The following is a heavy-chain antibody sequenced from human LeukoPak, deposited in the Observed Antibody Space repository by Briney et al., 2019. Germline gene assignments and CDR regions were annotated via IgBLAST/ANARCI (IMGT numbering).Heavy chain of an antibody. CDR2: IYYSGST. Sequence: PSETLSLTCTVSGGSISSGGYYWSWIRQHPEKGLEWIGYIYYSGSTYYNPSLKSRVTISVDTSKNQFSLKLSSVTAADTAVYYCARGNCSSTSCYYTGHFDYWGQGTLVTVSS. V-gene: IGHV4-31*03. J-gene: IGHJ4*02. CDR1: GGSISSGGYY. CDR3: ARGNCSSTSCYYTGHFDY. D-gene: IGHD2-2*01.